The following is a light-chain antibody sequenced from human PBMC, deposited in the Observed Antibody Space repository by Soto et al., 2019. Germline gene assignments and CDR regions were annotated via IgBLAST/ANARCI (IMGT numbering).Light chain of an antibody. J-gene: IGKJ1*01. CDR1: QSVSSSY. Sequence: IVLTQSPGTLSLSPGERATLSCRASQSVSSSYLAWYQQKHGQAPRLLIYGASSRATGIPDRFSGSESGTDYTLTISRLEPEYFAVYYCQQYSSSPWTFGQGTRVEIK. CDR3: QQYSSSPWT. CDR2: GAS. V-gene: IGKV3-20*01.